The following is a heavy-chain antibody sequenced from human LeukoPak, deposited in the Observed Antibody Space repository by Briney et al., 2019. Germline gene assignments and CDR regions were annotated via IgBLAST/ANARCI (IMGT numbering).Heavy chain of an antibody. CDR1: GFTLSSYA. J-gene: IGHJ4*02. CDR3: ARDFVRGYYYDSSGYYSTRFDY. V-gene: IGHV3-30-3*01. CDR2: ISYDGSNK. D-gene: IGHD3-22*01. Sequence: PGRSLRLSCAASGFTLSSYAMHWVRQAPGKGLEWVAVISYDGSNKYYADSVKGRFTISRDNSKNTLYLQMNSLRAEDTAVYYCARDFVRGYYYDSSGYYSTRFDYWGQGTLVTVSS.